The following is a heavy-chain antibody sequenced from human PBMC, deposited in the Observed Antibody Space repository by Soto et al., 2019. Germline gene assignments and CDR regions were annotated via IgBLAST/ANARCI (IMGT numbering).Heavy chain of an antibody. V-gene: IGHV4-30-2*01. CDR3: ARVVVVAATRSVWFAP. J-gene: IGHJ5*02. D-gene: IGHD2-15*01. CDR2: IYHSGST. Sequence: SETLSLTCAVSGGSISSGGYSWSWIRQPPGKGLEWIGYIYHSGSTYYNPSLKSRVTISVDRSKNQFSLKLSSVTAADTAVYYCARVVVVAATRSVWFAPWGQGTLVTVSS. CDR1: GGSISSGGYS.